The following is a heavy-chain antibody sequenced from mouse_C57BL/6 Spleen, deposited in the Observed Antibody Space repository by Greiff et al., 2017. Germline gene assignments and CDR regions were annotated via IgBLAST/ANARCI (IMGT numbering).Heavy chain of an antibody. D-gene: IGHD2-12*01. CDR3: VRHDDPYAMGY. Sequence: EVQGVESGGGLVQPKGSLKLSCAASGFSFNTYAMNWVRQAPGKGLEWVARIRSKSNNYATYYADSVKDRFTISRDDSESMLYLQMNNLKTEDTAMYYCVRHDDPYAMGYWGQGTSVTVSS. CDR1: GFSFNTYA. V-gene: IGHV10-1*01. CDR2: IRSKSNNYAT. J-gene: IGHJ4*01.